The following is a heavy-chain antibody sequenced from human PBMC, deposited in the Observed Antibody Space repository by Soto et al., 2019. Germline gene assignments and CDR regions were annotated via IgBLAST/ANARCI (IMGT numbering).Heavy chain of an antibody. CDR3: AKEGYCSSTSCPRAGWFDP. Sequence: EVQLLESGGGLVQPGGSLRLSCAASGFTFSSYAMSWVRQAPGKGLEWVSAISGSGGSTYYADSVKGRFTISRDNSKNTLYLQMNSLRAEDTAVYYCAKEGYCSSTSCPRAGWFDPWGQGTLVTVPS. CDR2: ISGSGGST. CDR1: GFTFSSYA. D-gene: IGHD2-2*01. V-gene: IGHV3-23*01. J-gene: IGHJ5*02.